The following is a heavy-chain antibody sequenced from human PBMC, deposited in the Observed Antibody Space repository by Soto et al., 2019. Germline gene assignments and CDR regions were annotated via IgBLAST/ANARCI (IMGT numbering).Heavy chain of an antibody. Sequence: QVLLVQSGAEVKKPGASVRVSCKASGYIFTDYGITWVRQAPGQGLEWMGWISSYNGNTNYAQKVQGRVTMTTDISTAITYMELRGLTSDDTAVYFCARYSLHDFGSGSTSPSYYFDHWGQGTLVTVSS. J-gene: IGHJ4*02. CDR2: ISSYNGNT. CDR1: GYIFTDYG. D-gene: IGHD3-3*01. CDR3: ARYSLHDFGSGSTSPSYYFDH. V-gene: IGHV1-18*01.